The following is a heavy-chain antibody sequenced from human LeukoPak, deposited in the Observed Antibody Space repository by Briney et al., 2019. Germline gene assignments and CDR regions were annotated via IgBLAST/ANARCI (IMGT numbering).Heavy chain of an antibody. CDR1: GFTFSSYW. CDR2: IEQDGSEK. CDR3: ARYVLLWFGELSGGAFDI. Sequence: GGSLRLSCAASGFTFSSYWMSWVRQAPGKGLEWVANIEQDGSEKYYVDSVKGRFTISRDNAENSLYLQMNSLRAEDTAVYYCARYVLLWFGELSGGAFDIWGQGTMVTVSS. D-gene: IGHD3-10*01. J-gene: IGHJ3*02. V-gene: IGHV3-7*01.